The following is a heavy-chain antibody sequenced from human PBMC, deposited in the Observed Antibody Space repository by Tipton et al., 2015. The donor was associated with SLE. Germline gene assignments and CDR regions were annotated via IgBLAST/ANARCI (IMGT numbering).Heavy chain of an antibody. V-gene: IGHV4-59*01. CDR2: IYYSGST. CDR3: ARVRLTGDSLGFDY. D-gene: IGHD7-27*01. CDR1: GGSITSYY. Sequence: TLSLTCTVSGGSITSYYWSWIRQPPGKGLEWIGYIYYSGSTNYNPSLMSRVTISLDTSKNQFSLTLSSVTAADTAVYYCARVRLTGDSLGFDYWGQGTLVTVSS. J-gene: IGHJ4*02.